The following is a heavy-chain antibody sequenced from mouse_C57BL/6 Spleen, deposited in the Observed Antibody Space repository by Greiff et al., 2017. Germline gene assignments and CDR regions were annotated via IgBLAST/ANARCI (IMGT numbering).Heavy chain of an antibody. CDR1: GFNIKDDY. CDR2: IDPENGDT. J-gene: IGHJ3*01. D-gene: IGHD3-3*01. CDR3: TGTWFAY. Sequence: VQLQQSGAELVRPGASVKLSCTASGFNIKDDYMHWVKRRPEQGLEWIGWIDPENGDTEYASKFQGKATITADTSSNTAYLQLSSLTSEDTAVYYCTGTWFAYWGQGTLVTVSA. V-gene: IGHV14-4*01.